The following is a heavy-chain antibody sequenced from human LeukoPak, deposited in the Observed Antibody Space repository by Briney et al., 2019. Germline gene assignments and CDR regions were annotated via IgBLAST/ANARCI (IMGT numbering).Heavy chain of an antibody. CDR1: GYTFTSYD. Sequence: ASVKVSCKASGYTFTSYDINWVRQATGQGLEWMGWMNPNSGNTGYAQKFQGRVTITRNTSISTAYMELSSLRSEDTAVYYCARGHLGSGGYSFDPWGQGTLVTVSS. J-gene: IGHJ5*02. CDR3: ARGHLGSGGYSFDP. D-gene: IGHD3-3*02. CDR2: MNPNSGNT. V-gene: IGHV1-8*03.